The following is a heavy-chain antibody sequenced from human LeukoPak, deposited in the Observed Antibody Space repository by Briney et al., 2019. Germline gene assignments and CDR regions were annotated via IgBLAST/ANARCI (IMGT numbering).Heavy chain of an antibody. J-gene: IGHJ2*01. V-gene: IGHV4-39*07. CDR3: AGPWGRSYWYFDL. CDR2: IYYSGSA. Sequence: SETLSLTCTVSGVSIGSNSYYWGCIRQPPGKGLEWIGSIYYSGSAYYNPSLKSRVTISIDSSKNQFSLKLSSVTAADTAVYYCAGPWGRSYWYFDLWGRGTLLTVSS. CDR1: GVSIGSNSYY. D-gene: IGHD7-27*01.